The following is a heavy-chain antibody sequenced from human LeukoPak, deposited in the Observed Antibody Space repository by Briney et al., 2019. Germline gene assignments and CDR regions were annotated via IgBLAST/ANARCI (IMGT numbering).Heavy chain of an antibody. J-gene: IGHJ4*02. CDR3: AKGGAGSIFDY. CDR1: GFTFSSYG. Sequence: GGSLRLSCAASGFTFSSYGMSWVRQAPGKGLEWVSAISGSGGSTYYADSVKGRFTISRDNSKDTLYLQMNSLRAEDTAVYYCAKGGAGSIFDYWGQGTLVTVSS. V-gene: IGHV3-23*01. CDR2: ISGSGGST. D-gene: IGHD1-26*01.